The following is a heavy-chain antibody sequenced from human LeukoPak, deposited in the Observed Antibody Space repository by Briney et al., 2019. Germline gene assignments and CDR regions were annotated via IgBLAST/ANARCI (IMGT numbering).Heavy chain of an antibody. CDR1: GFTFSSYA. CDR3: AREIAARQGWFDP. D-gene: IGHD6-6*01. V-gene: IGHV3-7*01. J-gene: IGHJ5*02. Sequence: TGGSLRLSCAASGFTFSSYAMSWVRQAPGKGLEWVANIKQDGSEKYSKNSLYLQMNSLRAEDTAVYYCAREIAARQGWFDPWGQGTLVTVSS. CDR2: IKQDGSEK.